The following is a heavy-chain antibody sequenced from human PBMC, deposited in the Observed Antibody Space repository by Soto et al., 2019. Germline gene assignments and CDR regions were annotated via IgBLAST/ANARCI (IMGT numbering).Heavy chain of an antibody. CDR2: IYYSGST. CDR3: ASSFAVTREYFQH. J-gene: IGHJ1*01. D-gene: IGHD4-17*01. V-gene: IGHV4-30-4*01. Sequence: SETQSLTCTVSGGYISSGYYYWSWIRQPPGKGLEWIGYIYYSGSTYYNPSLKSRVTISVDTSKNQFSLKLSSVTAADTAVYYCASSFAVTREYFQHWGQGTLVTV. CDR1: GGYISSGYYY.